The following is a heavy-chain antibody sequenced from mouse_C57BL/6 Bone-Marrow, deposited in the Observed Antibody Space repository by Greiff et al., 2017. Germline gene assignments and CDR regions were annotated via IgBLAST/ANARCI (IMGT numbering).Heavy chain of an antibody. J-gene: IGHJ4*01. D-gene: IGHD1-1*01. CDR3: ARLRPYTVVGGAMDY. V-gene: IGHV1-76*01. CDR1: GYTFTDYY. CDR2: IYPGSGNT. Sequence: VQLQQSGAELVRPGASVKLSCKASGYTFTDYYINWVKQRPGQGLEWIARIYPGSGNTYYNEKFKGKATLTAEKSSSTVYLQLSRLTSEDSAVDICARLRPYTVVGGAMDYWGKGTSVTVSS.